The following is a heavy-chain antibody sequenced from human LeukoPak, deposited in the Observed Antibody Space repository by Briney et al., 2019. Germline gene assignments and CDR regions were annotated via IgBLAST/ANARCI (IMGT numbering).Heavy chain of an antibody. V-gene: IGHV4-61*02. J-gene: IGHJ5*02. CDR3: SRGTYSSSSVWFDP. CDR1: GDSISSGRSY. Sequence: SETLSLTCTVSGDSISSGRSYWTWIRQPAGKGLEWIGRIYTSGSTNYHPSLKSRATISKDTSKNQFSLKLNSVTAADTAVYYCSRGTYSSSSVWFDPWGQGTLVTVSS. D-gene: IGHD6-6*01. CDR2: IYTSGST.